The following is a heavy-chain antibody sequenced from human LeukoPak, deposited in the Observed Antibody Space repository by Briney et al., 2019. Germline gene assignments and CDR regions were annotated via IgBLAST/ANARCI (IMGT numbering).Heavy chain of an antibody. J-gene: IGHJ4*02. D-gene: IGHD1-1*01. CDR2: ISSSSSYI. CDR3: VGMEGSGTNGNAGY. CDR1: GFTFISNS. V-gene: IGHV3-21*06. Sequence: GGSLRLSCAASGFTFISNSMNWVRQAPGKGLEWVSSISSSSSYIYYADSVKGRFTISRDNAKNSLYLQMDSLRAEDTAVYYCVGMEGSGTNGNAGYWGPGTLVTVSS.